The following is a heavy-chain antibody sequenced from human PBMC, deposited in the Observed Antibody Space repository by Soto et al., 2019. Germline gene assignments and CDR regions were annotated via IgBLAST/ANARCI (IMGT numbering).Heavy chain of an antibody. D-gene: IGHD3-10*01. J-gene: IGHJ4*02. CDR1: GFTFSSYA. V-gene: IGHV3-23*01. CDR3: AKRPYGSGSYPPTFFDY. CDR2: ISGSGGST. Sequence: GGSLRLSCAASGFTFSSYAMSWVRQAPGKGLEWVSAISGSGGSTYYADSVKGRFTISRDNSKNTLYLQMNSLRAEDTAVYYVAKRPYGSGSYPPTFFDYWGQGTLVTVSS.